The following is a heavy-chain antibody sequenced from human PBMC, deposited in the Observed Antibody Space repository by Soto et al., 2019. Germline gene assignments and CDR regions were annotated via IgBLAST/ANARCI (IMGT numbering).Heavy chain of an antibody. CDR3: ARLHYDYVWGSYRIYYFDY. V-gene: IGHV4-59*01. J-gene: IGHJ4*02. D-gene: IGHD3-16*02. CDR2: IYYSGST. CDR1: GGSISSYY. Sequence: WETLSLTCTVSGGSISSYYWSWIRQPPGKGLEWIGYIYYSGSTNYNPSLKSRVTISVDTSKNQFSLKLSSVTAADTAVYYCARLHYDYVWGSYRIYYFDYWGQGTLVTVSS.